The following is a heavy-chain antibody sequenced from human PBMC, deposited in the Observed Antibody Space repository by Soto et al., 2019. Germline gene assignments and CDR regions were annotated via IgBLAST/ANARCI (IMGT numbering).Heavy chain of an antibody. CDR3: AHRGGATVGLYYFDY. CDR1: GFSLSTPGVG. V-gene: IGHV2-5*01. Sequence: SGPTAGEPTETLTLTCTFSGFSLSTPGVGVNWIRQPPGKALEWIALIYWHDDKRYSPSLKSRLTITKDTSKNQVVLTMANMDPVDTATYYCAHRGGATVGLYYFDYWGQGPLVTVSS. J-gene: IGHJ4*02. CDR2: IYWHDDK. D-gene: IGHD3-16*01.